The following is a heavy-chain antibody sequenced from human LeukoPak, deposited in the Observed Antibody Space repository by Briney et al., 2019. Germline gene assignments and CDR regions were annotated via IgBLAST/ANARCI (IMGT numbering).Heavy chain of an antibody. D-gene: IGHD5-18*01. CDR3: ARSDTAMVSRLFGNY. Sequence: PGGSLRLSCAASGFAFSSYDMSWVRQAPGKGLEWVSIIYSDGSTYYADSVKGRFTISRDNSKNTMYLQMNSLRAEDTAVYYCARSDTAMVSRLFGNYWGQGTLVTVSS. CDR2: IYSDGST. CDR1: GFAFSSYD. J-gene: IGHJ4*02. V-gene: IGHV3-53*01.